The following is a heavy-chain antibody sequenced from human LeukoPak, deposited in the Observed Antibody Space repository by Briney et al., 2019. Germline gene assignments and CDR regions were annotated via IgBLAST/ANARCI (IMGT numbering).Heavy chain of an antibody. J-gene: IGHJ4*02. CDR1: GINFRSSG. Sequence: GGSLRLSCAASGINFRSSGMHWVRQAPGKGLEWVTFIQNDGSDKYYAASVKGRFTISRDNSKNTVYLHMSSLRADDTALYYCAREGGRAVPGRFDQWGQGTLVTVSS. CDR3: AREGGRAVPGRFDQ. D-gene: IGHD6-13*01. CDR2: IQNDGSDK. V-gene: IGHV3-30*02.